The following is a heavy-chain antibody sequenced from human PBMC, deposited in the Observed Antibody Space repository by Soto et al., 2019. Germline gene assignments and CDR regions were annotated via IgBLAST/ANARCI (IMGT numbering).Heavy chain of an antibody. V-gene: IGHV4-59*01. CDR1: GDSSSTYY. CDR2: INYGGRS. Sequence: QVQLQESGPGLVKSSETLSLTCSVSGDSSSTYYWGWIRQPPGKGLEWIGYINYGGRSNHNPSLKSRLRISVDASKNQVSLKLTSVTVANPAVYYCARSYCADSVSCNWFDPWGQGTLVVVSS. CDR3: ARSYCADSVSCNWFDP. J-gene: IGHJ5*02. D-gene: IGHD2-8*02.